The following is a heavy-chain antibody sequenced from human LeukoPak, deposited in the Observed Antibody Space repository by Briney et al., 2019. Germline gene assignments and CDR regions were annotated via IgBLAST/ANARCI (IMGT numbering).Heavy chain of an antibody. D-gene: IGHD3-10*01. CDR2: IIPIFGTA. Sequence: ASVKVSCKASGGTFSSYAISRVRQAPGQGLEWMGGIIPIFGTANYAQKFQGRVTITADKSTSTAYMELSRLRSDDTAVYYCAREEYYYGSGSIKRRYNDFDYWGQGTLVTVSS. V-gene: IGHV1-69*06. CDR1: GGTFSSYA. J-gene: IGHJ4*02. CDR3: AREEYYYGSGSIKRRYNDFDY.